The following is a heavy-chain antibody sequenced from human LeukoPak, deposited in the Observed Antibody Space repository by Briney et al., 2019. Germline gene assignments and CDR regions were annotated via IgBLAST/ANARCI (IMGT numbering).Heavy chain of an antibody. D-gene: IGHD5-12*01. CDR3: AKLKRTWIFDY. V-gene: IGHV3-23*01. CDR2: ISGSGGST. J-gene: IGHJ4*02. Sequence: GGSLRLSCAASGFTFSSYSMNWVRQAPGKGLEWVSAISGSGGSTYYADPVKGRFTISRDNSKNTLYLQMNSLRAEDTAVYYCAKLKRTWIFDYWGQGTLVTVSS. CDR1: GFTFSSYS.